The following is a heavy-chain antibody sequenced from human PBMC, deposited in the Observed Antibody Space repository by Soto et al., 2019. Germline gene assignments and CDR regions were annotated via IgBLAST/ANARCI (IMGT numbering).Heavy chain of an antibody. CDR1: GGSFIGYY. V-gene: IGHV4-34*01. CDR3: ARGYPATGKNYYYYYMDV. CDR2: INHSGST. J-gene: IGHJ6*03. D-gene: IGHD1-1*01. Sequence: SETLSLTCAVYGGSFIGYYWSWIRQPPGKGLEWIGEINHSGSTNYNPSLKSRVTISVDTSKNQFPLKLSSVTAADTAVYYCARGYPATGKNYYYYYMDVWGKGTTVTVSS.